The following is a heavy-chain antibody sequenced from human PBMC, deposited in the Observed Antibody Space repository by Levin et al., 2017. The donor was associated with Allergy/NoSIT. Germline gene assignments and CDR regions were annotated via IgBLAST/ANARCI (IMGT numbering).Heavy chain of an antibody. V-gene: IGHV4-59*03. CDR2: IRYSGTT. J-gene: IGHJ4*02. CDR1: GGSIRPYS. CDR3: ARGHFDTRGYSNALEY. D-gene: IGHD3-22*01. Sequence: SQTLSLTCTVSGGSIRPYSWTWIRQSPGKGLDWIGYIRYSGTTSYNPSLEGRLTISLDTSKSQFSLRLSSVTDADTAMYYCARGHFDTRGYSNALEYWGQGILVTVSS.